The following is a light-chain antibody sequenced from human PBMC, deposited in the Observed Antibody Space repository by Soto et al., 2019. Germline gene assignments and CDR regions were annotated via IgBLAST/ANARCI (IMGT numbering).Light chain of an antibody. CDR1: SSDVGGYNY. J-gene: IGLJ1*01. CDR2: DVS. CDR3: SSYTSSSTLPYV. Sequence: QSALTQPASVSGCPGQSITISCTGTSSDVGGYNYVSWYQQHPGKAPKLMIYDVSNRPSGVSNRFSGSKSGNTASLTISGLQADDEADYYCSSYTSSSTLPYVFGTGTKLTVL. V-gene: IGLV2-14*01.